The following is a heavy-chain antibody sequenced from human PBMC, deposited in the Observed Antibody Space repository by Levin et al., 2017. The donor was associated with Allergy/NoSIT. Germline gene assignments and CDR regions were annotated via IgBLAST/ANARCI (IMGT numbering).Heavy chain of an antibody. D-gene: IGHD7-27*01. CDR2: INWNRDKI. CDR1: GFTFGDYA. V-gene: IGHV3-9*01. J-gene: IGHJ4*02. CDR3: AKGLNWGSPNTVDY. Sequence: SLKISCAASGFTFGDYAMHWVRQAPGKGLEWVSGINWNRDKIGYADSVRARFTISRDNAKNSLYLQMNSLGPEDTALYYCAKGLNWGSPNTVDYWGQGTLVTVSS.